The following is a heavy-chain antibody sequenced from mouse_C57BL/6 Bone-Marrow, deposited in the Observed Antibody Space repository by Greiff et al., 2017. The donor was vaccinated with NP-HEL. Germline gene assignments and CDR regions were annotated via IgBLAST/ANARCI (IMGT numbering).Heavy chain of an antibody. Sequence: EVKVEESGGGLVKPGGSLKLSCAASGFTFSSYAMSWVRQTPEKRLEWVATISDGGSYTYYPDNVKGRFTISRDNAKNNLYLQMSHLKSEDTAMYYCARDRYYGSSYTWFAYWGQGTLVTVSA. J-gene: IGHJ3*01. CDR3: ARDRYYGSSYTWFAY. V-gene: IGHV5-4*01. CDR2: ISDGGSYT. CDR1: GFTFSSYA. D-gene: IGHD1-1*01.